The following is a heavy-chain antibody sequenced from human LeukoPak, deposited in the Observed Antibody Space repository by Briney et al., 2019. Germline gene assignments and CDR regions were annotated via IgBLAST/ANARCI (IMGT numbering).Heavy chain of an antibody. CDR2: ISSNGGST. V-gene: IGHV3-64*01. CDR3: ARVVGAIWGPFDY. Sequence: GGSLRLSCAASGFTFSSYAMHWVRQAPGKGLEYVSAISSNGGSTYYANSVKGRFTISRDNSKNTLYLQMGSLRAEDMAVYYCARVVGAIWGPFDYWGQGTLVTVSS. D-gene: IGHD1-26*01. CDR1: GFTFSSYA. J-gene: IGHJ4*02.